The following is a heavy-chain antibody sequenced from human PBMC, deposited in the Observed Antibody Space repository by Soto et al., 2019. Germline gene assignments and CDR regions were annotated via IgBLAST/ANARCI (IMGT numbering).Heavy chain of an antibody. CDR1: GFTFSTHA. D-gene: IGHD6-25*01. CDR2: VDVGGGST. V-gene: IGHV3-23*01. Sequence: EVQLLESGGGLVQPGGSLRLSCAASGFTFSTHAMIWARQAPGKGLNWVSTVDVGGGSTYYTDSVKGRFTVSRDNSKITVYLQLNTLRAEDRAIYFSARDSGPAGGGACDIWGKGTMVTVSS. J-gene: IGHJ3*02. CDR3: ARDSGPAGGGACDI.